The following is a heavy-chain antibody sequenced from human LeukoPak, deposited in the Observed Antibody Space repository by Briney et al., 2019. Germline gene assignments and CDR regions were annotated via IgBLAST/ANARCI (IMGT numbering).Heavy chain of an antibody. CDR1: GFTFSSYS. D-gene: IGHD6-13*01. Sequence: GGSLRPSCAASGFTFSSYSMNWVRQAPGKWLEWVSYISSSSTTTYYADSVKGRFTISKDNAKKSLYLQMNSLRAEDTAVYYCARVYRLGIAAAGKGSDYWGQGTLVTVSS. CDR3: ARVYRLGIAAAGKGSDY. J-gene: IGHJ4*02. V-gene: IGHV3-48*01. CDR2: ISSSSTTT.